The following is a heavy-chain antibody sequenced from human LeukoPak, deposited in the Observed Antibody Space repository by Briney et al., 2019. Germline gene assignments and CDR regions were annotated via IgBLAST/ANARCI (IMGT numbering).Heavy chain of an antibody. CDR2: IYYSGST. J-gene: IGHJ4*02. CDR3: ARVYSSSAGYYFDY. Sequence: KPSETLSLTCTVSGGSISSYYWSWIRQPPGKGLEWIGYIYYSGSTNYNPSLKSRVTISVDTSKNQFSLKLSSVTAADTAVYYCARVYSSSAGYYFDYWGQGTLVTVSS. D-gene: IGHD6-6*01. CDR1: GGSISSYY. V-gene: IGHV4-59*01.